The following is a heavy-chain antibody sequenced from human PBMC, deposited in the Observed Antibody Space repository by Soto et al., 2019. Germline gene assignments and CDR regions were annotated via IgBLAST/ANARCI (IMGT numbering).Heavy chain of an antibody. CDR2: IYPGDSDT. CDR3: ARLFNPGSAAGLDY. D-gene: IGHD6-13*01. J-gene: IGHJ4*02. V-gene: IGHV5-51*01. Sequence: ESLKISCKASGYSFTEYWIGWVRQMPGKGLEWMGIIYPGDSDTRYSPSFQGQVTISADKSIRTAYLQWSSLKASDTAIYYCARLFNPGSAAGLDYWGQGTLVTVSS. CDR1: GYSFTEYW.